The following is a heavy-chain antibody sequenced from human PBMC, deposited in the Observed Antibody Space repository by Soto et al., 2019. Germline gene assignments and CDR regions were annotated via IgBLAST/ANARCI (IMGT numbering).Heavy chain of an antibody. J-gene: IGHJ4*02. CDR3: AHRPRPMNSEEVYFDY. V-gene: IGHV2-5*02. Sequence: QITLKESGPTLVKPTQTLTLTCTFSGFSLSTSGVGVGWIRQPPGKALEWLALIYWDDDKRYSPSLKSRLTITKDHSKNQLVLPMTTSDPVDTATYYCAHRPRPMNSEEVYFDYWGQGTLVTVSS. CDR1: GFSLSTSGVG. D-gene: IGHD6-13*01. CDR2: IYWDDDK.